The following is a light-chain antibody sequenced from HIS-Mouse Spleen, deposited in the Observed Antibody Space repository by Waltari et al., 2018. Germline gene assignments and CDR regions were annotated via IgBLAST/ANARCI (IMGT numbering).Light chain of an antibody. CDR2: GAS. V-gene: IGKV3-20*01. CDR3: QQYGSSPT. Sequence: ENVLTQLPATLPLSPGERPTLSCRASQSVSSSYLAWYQQKPGQAPRLLIYGASSRATGIPDRFSGSGSGTDFTLTISRLEPEDFAVYYCQQYGSSPTFGQGTRLEIK. J-gene: IGKJ5*01. CDR1: QSVSSSY.